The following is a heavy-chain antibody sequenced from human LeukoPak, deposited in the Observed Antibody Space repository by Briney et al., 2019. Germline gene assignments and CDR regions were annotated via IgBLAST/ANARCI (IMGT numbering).Heavy chain of an antibody. CDR1: GFTFSSYA. J-gene: IGHJ4*02. CDR2: VNGSGSST. Sequence: GGSLRLSCAASGFTFSSYAMSWVRQAPRKGLEWVSVVNGSGSSTDYADSVKGRFTISRDNSKNTLYLQMSSLSAEATAVYYCAKMNVLTGYYTPNFDFWGQGTLVTVSS. D-gene: IGHD3-9*01. V-gene: IGHV3-23*01. CDR3: AKMNVLTGYYTPNFDF.